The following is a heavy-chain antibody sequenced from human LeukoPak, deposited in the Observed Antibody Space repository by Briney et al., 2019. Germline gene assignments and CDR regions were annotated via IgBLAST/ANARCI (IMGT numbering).Heavy chain of an antibody. D-gene: IGHD1-26*01. V-gene: IGHV3-30*18. J-gene: IGHJ5*02. CDR3: AKYSYSEHYYQGGWFDP. Sequence: HPGRSLTLSCAASGFTFNRFAMYWVRQAPGKSLEWVAVISHDGNNRDYANSVKGRFTISRDTSKNTLSLQMNSLRGDDTAIYYCAKYSYSEHYYQGGWFDPWGQGTLVTVSS. CDR1: GFTFNRFA. CDR2: ISHDGNNR.